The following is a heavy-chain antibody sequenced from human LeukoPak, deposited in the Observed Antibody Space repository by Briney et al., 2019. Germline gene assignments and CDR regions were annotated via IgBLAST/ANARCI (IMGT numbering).Heavy chain of an antibody. CDR3: AKVASNYYDSSGHYLRSDYFDY. J-gene: IGHJ4*02. CDR1: GFTFDDYA. Sequence: GGSLRLSCAASGFTFDDYAMHWVRQAPGKGLEWVSGISWNSGSIGYADSVKGRFTISRDNAKNSLYLQMNSLRAEDTALYYCAKVASNYYDSSGHYLRSDYFDYWGQGTLVTVSS. CDR2: ISWNSGSI. V-gene: IGHV3-9*01. D-gene: IGHD3-22*01.